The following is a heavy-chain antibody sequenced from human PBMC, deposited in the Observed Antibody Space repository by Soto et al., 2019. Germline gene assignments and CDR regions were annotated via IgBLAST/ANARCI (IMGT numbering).Heavy chain of an antibody. J-gene: IGHJ6*02. V-gene: IGHV4-4*02. CDR1: GGSISSSNW. Sequence: QVQLQESGTGLVKPSGTRSLTCAVSGGSISSSNWWSWVRQPPGKGLEWIGEIYHSGSTNYNPSLTSRVTISVDKSKNQFSLKLRSVSAADTAVYYCARVVGGYYYGMDVWGQGTTVTVSS. CDR2: IYHSGST. CDR3: ARVVGGYYYGMDV. D-gene: IGHD2-2*01.